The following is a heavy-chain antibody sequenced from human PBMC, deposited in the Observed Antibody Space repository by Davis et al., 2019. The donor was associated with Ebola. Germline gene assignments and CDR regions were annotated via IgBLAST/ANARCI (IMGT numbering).Heavy chain of an antibody. D-gene: IGHD3-10*01. J-gene: IGHJ5*02. CDR3: ARARGALWFDP. CDR2: IYHSGST. V-gene: IGHV4-4*02. Sequence: SETLSLTCAVSGGSISSSNWWRWVRQPPGKGLEWIGEIYHSGSTNYNPFLKSRVTISVDKSKNQFSLKLSSVTAADTAVYYCARARGALWFDPWGQGTLVTVSS. CDR1: GGSISSSNW.